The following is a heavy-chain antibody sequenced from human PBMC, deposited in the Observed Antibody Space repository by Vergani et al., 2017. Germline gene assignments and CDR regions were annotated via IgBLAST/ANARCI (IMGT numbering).Heavy chain of an antibody. Sequence: QVQLVESGGVVVQPGRSLRLSCAASGFTFSSYGMHWVRQAPGKGLEWVAVISYDGSNKYYADSVKGRFTISRDNSKNTLYLQMNSLRAEDTAVYYCARSSGWYVYYMDVWGKGTTVTVSS. D-gene: IGHD6-19*01. CDR3: ARSSGWYVYYMDV. CDR1: GFTFSSYG. V-gene: IGHV3-30*03. CDR2: ISYDGSNK. J-gene: IGHJ6*03.